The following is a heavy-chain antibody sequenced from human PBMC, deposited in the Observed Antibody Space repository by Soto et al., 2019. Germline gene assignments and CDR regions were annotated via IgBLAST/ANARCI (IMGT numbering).Heavy chain of an antibody. CDR2: ISYDGSNK. V-gene: IGHV3-30*03. Sequence: GGSLRLSCAASGFTFSSYGMHWVRQAPGKGLELVAVISYDGSNKYYADSVKDRFTISRDNSKNTLYLQMNSLRAEDTAVYYCARTYDSSGYHHPLDFDYWGQGTLVTVSS. D-gene: IGHD3-22*01. CDR1: GFTFSSYG. J-gene: IGHJ4*02. CDR3: ARTYDSSGYHHPLDFDY.